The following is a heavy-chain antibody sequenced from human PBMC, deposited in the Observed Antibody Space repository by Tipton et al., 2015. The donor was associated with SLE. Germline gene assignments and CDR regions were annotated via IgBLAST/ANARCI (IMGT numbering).Heavy chain of an antibody. V-gene: IGHV4-34*01. CDR2: INHSGST. CDR1: GGSFSGYY. J-gene: IGHJ3*02. CDR3: ARGGGSGTNGGAFDI. Sequence: TLSLTCAVYGGSFSGYYWSWIRQPPGKGLEWIGEINHSGSTNYNPSLKSRVTISVDTSKNQFSLKLSSVTAADTAVYYCARGGGSGTNGGAFDIRGQGTMVTVSS. D-gene: IGHD3-10*01.